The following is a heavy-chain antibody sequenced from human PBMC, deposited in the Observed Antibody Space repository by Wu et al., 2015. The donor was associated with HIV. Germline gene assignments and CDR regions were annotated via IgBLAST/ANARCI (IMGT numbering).Heavy chain of an antibody. V-gene: IGHV1-2*02. Sequence: QVQLVQSGAEVKKPGSSVKVSCKASGGTFSRNAINWVRQAPGQGLEWMGWINPNSGGTNYAQKFQGRVTMTRDTSISTAYMELSRLRSDDTAVYYCARWWIYGGNAYWGQGTLVTVSS. CDR3: ARWWIYGGNAY. J-gene: IGHJ4*02. CDR1: GGTFSRNA. CDR2: INPNSGGT. D-gene: IGHD4-23*01.